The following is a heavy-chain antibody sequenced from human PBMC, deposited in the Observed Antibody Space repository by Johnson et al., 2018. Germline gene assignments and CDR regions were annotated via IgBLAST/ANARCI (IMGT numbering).Heavy chain of an antibody. CDR2: ISSSSSYI. D-gene: IGHD6-13*01. CDR3: ARGGAAAGTDAFDI. J-gene: IGHJ3*02. CDR1: GFTFSSYS. V-gene: IGHV3-21*01. Sequence: EVQLVEAGGGLVKPGGSLRLSCAASGFTFSSYSMNWVRQAPGKGLEWVSSISSSSSYIYYADSAKGRFTISRANAKNPLYLQMNSLRAEDTAVYYCARGGAAAGTDAFDIWGQGTMVTVSS.